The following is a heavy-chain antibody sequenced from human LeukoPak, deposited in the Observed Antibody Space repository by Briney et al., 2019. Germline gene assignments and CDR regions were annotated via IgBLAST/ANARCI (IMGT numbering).Heavy chain of an antibody. CDR3: ARGIQYCDILTGYQDFDY. CDR2: INHSGST. D-gene: IGHD3-9*01. J-gene: IGHJ4*02. Sequence: SENLSHTCAVYGGSFSGYYWSWIRQPPGKGLEWIGEINHSGSTNYNPSLKSRVTVSVDTSKNQFSLKLSSVTAADTAVYYCARGIQYCDILTGYQDFDYWGQGTLVTVSS. V-gene: IGHV4-34*01. CDR1: GGSFSGYY.